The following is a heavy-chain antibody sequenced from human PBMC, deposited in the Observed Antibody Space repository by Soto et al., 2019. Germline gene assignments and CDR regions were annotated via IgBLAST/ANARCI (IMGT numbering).Heavy chain of an antibody. CDR2: IIPIFGTA. CDR1: GGTFSSYA. D-gene: IGHD3-22*01. CDR3: ASGGFQMIVVSTPDYYYGMDV. V-gene: IGHV1-69*13. Sequence: ASVKVSCKASGGTFSSYAISWVRQAPGQGLEWMGGIIPIFGTANYAQKFQGRVTITADESTSTAYMELSSLRSEDTAVYYFASGGFQMIVVSTPDYYYGMDVWGQGTTVTVSS. J-gene: IGHJ6*02.